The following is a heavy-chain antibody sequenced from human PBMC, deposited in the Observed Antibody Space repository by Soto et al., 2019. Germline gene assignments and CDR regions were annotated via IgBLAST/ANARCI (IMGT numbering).Heavy chain of an antibody. V-gene: IGHV3-30*18. D-gene: IGHD3-3*01. Sequence: QVQLVESGGGVVQPGRSLRLSCAASGFTFSSYGMHWVRQAPGKGLEWVAVISYDGSNKYYADSVKGRFTISRDNSKKAVYLQMNSLKAEDTALYSCAKGRGGGGLLGGAFDIWGQGTMVTVSS. CDR1: GFTFSSYG. CDR3: AKGRGGGGLLGGAFDI. CDR2: ISYDGSNK. J-gene: IGHJ3*02.